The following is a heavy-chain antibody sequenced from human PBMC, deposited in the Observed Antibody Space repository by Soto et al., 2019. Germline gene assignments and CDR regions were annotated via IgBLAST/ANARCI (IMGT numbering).Heavy chain of an antibody. D-gene: IGHD2-2*01. Sequence: PGGSLRLSCAASGFTFSSYWMSWVRQAPGKGLEWVANIKQDGSEKYYVDSVKGRFTISRDNAKNSLYLQMNSLRAEDTAVYYCARDSHKDILYCSSTSCYSRPTKYYYYYMDVWGKGTKVTVSS. CDR2: IKQDGSEK. CDR3: ARDSHKDILYCSSTSCYSRPTKYYYYYMDV. CDR1: GFTFSSYW. J-gene: IGHJ6*03. V-gene: IGHV3-7*01.